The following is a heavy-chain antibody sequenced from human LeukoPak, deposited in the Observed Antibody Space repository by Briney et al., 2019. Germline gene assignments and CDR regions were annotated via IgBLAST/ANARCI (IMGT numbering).Heavy chain of an antibody. CDR2: IKQDGSEK. J-gene: IGHJ6*03. D-gene: IGHD6-13*01. CDR1: GFTFSSYW. Sequence: GGSLRLSCAASGFTFSSYWMSWVRQAPGKGLEWVASIKQDGSEKYYVDSVKGRFTISRDNAKNSLYLQMNSLRAEDTAVYYCARVGSSWSGGYYYYYMDVWGKGTTVTVSS. V-gene: IGHV3-7*01. CDR3: ARVGSSWSGGYYYYYMDV.